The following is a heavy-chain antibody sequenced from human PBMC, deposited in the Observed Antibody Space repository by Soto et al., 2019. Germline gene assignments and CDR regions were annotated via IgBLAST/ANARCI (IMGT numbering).Heavy chain of an antibody. J-gene: IGHJ4*02. CDR1: GGTFSSYA. V-gene: IGHV1-69*01. CDR2: IIPIFGTA. Sequence: ASVKVSCKASGGTFSSYAISWVRQAPGQGLEWMGGIIPIFGTANYAQKFQGRVTITADESTSTAYMELSSLRSEDTAVYYCARVVVAARYYFDYWGQGTLVTVSS. D-gene: IGHD2-15*01. CDR3: ARVVVAARYYFDY.